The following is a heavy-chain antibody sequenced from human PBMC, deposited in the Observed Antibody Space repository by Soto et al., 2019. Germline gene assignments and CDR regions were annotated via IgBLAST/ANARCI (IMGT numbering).Heavy chain of an antibody. V-gene: IGHV3-30*18. CDR3: AKDTKYQLLNAGFSDY. CDR1: GFTFSSYG. J-gene: IGHJ4*02. D-gene: IGHD2-2*01. CDR2: ISYDGSNK. Sequence: GGSLRLSCAASGFTFSSYGMHWVRQAPGKGLEWVAVISYDGSNKYYADSVKGRFTISRDNSKNTLYLQMNSLRAEDTAVYYCAKDTKYQLLNAGFSDYWGQGTLVTVSS.